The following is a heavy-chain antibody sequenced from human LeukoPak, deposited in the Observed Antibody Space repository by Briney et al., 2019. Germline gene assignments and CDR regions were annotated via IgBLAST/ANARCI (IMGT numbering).Heavy chain of an antibody. CDR2: IFYRGSP. CDR3: ARVKREDYDILTGYSLLDY. J-gene: IGHJ4*02. CDR1: GGSISGSTGH. D-gene: IGHD3-9*01. Sequence: PSETLPLTCTVSGGSISGSTGHWGWIRQPPGKGLEWIGSIFYRGSPYYNLSLNSRLTISIDTSKSQFSLKLSSVTAADTAVYYCARVKREDYDILTGYSLLDYWGQGALVTVSS. V-gene: IGHV4-39*07.